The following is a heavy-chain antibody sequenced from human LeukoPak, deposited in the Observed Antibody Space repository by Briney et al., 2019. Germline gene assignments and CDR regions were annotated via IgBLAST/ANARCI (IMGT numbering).Heavy chain of an antibody. CDR2: INWNGGST. J-gene: IGHJ4*02. CDR3: ARTLTYSNDPYYFDY. V-gene: IGHV3-20*01. D-gene: IGHD4-11*01. Sequence: PGESLRLSCAASGFTFDDYGMSWVRQAPGKGLEWVSGINWNGGSTGYADSVKGRFTISRDNAKNSLYLQMNSLRAEDTALYHCARTLTYSNDPYYFDYWGQGTLVTVSS. CDR1: GFTFDDYG.